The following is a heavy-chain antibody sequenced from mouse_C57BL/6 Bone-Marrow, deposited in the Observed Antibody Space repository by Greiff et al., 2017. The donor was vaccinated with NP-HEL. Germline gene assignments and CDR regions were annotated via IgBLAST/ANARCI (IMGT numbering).Heavy chain of an antibody. CDR1: GYTFTSYW. CDR2: IYPGNSDT. D-gene: IGHD1-1*01. V-gene: IGHV1-5*01. Sequence: EVKLVESGTVLARPGASVKMSCKTSGYTFTSYWMHWVKQRPGQGLEWIGAIYPGNSDTSYNQKFKGKAKLTAVTSASTAYMELSSLTNDDSAVNYCTRSDYYGSSVDDWGQGTTLTVAS. J-gene: IGHJ2*01. CDR3: TRSDYYGSSVDD.